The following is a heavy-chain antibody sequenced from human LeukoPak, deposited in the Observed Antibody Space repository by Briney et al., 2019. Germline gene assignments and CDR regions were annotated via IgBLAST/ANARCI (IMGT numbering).Heavy chain of an antibody. J-gene: IGHJ3*02. V-gene: IGHV4-39*01. CDR3: ARRTTLLRYFDWLPHDAFDI. Sequence: SETLSLTCTVSGGSISSSSYYWGWIRQPPGKGLEWIGSIYYSGSTYYNPSLKSRVTISVDTSKNQFSLKLGSVTAADTAVYYCARRTTLLRYFDWLPHDAFDIWGQGTMVTVSS. CDR1: GGSISSSSYY. CDR2: IYYSGST. D-gene: IGHD3-9*01.